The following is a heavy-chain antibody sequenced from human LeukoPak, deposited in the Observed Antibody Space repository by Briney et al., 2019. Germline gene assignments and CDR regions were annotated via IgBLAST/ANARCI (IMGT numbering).Heavy chain of an antibody. CDR2: IYTSGST. D-gene: IGHD3-22*01. V-gene: IGHV4-61*02. CDR3: ARGPRYYYDSSGPRLDY. CDR1: GGSLGSGSYY. J-gene: IGHJ4*02. Sequence: PSRTLSLTCTVSGGSLGSGSYYWSWIRQPAGKGLEWIGRIYTSGSTNYNPSLKSRVTISVDTSKNQFSLKLSSVTAADTAVYYCARGPRYYYDSSGPRLDYWGQGTLVTVSS.